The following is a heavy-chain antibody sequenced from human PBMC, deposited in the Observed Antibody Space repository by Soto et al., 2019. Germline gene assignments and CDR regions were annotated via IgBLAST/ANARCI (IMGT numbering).Heavy chain of an antibody. J-gene: IGHJ5*02. CDR2: IYSGGST. CDR3: ARGTGYYRSFDP. V-gene: IGHV3-53*04. Sequence: EVQLVESGGGLVQPGGSLRLSCAASGFTVSSNYMSWVRQAPGKGLEWVSVIYSGGSTYYADSVKGRFTISRHTSKTVLYLQMNSMSAEDTAVYYCARGTGYYRSFDPWGQGTLVTVSS. D-gene: IGHD3-9*01. CDR1: GFTVSSNY.